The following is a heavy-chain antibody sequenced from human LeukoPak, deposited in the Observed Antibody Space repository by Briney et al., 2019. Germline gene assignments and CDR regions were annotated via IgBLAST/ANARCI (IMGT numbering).Heavy chain of an antibody. V-gene: IGHV3-30*18. D-gene: IGHD5-12*01. CDR3: AKDRGGIVAAGPLDY. J-gene: IGHJ4*02. CDR1: GFTFSSYG. Sequence: GGSLRLSRAASGFTFSSYGMHWVRQAPGKGLEWVAVISYDGSNKYYADSVKGRFTISRDNSKNTLYLQMNSLRAEDTAVYYCAKDRGGIVAAGPLDYWGQGTLVTVSS. CDR2: ISYDGSNK.